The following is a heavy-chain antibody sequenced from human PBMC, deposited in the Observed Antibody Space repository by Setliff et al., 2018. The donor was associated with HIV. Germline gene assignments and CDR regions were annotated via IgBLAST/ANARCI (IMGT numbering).Heavy chain of an antibody. CDR1: DDSFSNYD. CDR3: ARTPGTHYYDRSANFHYFDY. J-gene: IGHJ4*02. CDR2: ISSSGTT. D-gene: IGHD3-22*01. V-gene: IGHV4-4*09. Sequence: SLTCVVSDDSFSNYDWTWIRQSPGKALEWIGYISSSGTTNYNPSLRSRVTISMETSNTRFSLWLSSVTAADTAVYYCARTPGTHYYDRSANFHYFDYWGQGALVTSPQ.